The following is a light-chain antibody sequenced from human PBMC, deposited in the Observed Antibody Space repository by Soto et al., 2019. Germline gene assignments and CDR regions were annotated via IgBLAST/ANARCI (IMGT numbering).Light chain of an antibody. CDR3: QQYNKWPPLT. CDR2: GAS. V-gene: IGKV3-15*01. CDR1: QSVSRD. Sequence: EIVMNQSPATLSVSPGERATLSCRASQSVSRDLAWYQHKPGQAPRLLIYGASARATGIPARFSGSGSGTEFTLTISSLQSEDFAVYYCQQYNKWPPLTFGGGTKVDIK. J-gene: IGKJ4*01.